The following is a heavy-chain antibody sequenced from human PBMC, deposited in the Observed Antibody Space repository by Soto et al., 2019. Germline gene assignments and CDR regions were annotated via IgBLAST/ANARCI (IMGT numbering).Heavy chain of an antibody. CDR2: ISAYNGDK. Sequence: GASVKVSCKASGYTFSNYGINWVRQAPGQGLEWMGWISAYNGDKKYVQKFQGRVTMTTDTSTSTAYMELRSLISDDTAVYYCARVMYTEMLPYYFSYWGQGTLVTVSS. CDR1: GYTFSNYG. J-gene: IGHJ4*02. D-gene: IGHD5-18*01. V-gene: IGHV1-18*01. CDR3: ARVMYTEMLPYYFSY.